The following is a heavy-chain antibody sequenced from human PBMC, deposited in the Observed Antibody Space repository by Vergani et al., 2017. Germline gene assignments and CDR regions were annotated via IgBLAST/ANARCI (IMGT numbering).Heavy chain of an antibody. J-gene: IGHJ5*02. CDR1: GFTFSTYA. D-gene: IGHD6-6*01. CDR3: AKXLGTSSGGGWFDP. Sequence: EVQLLESGGSLKQPGGSVRLSCAASGFTFSTYAMHWVRQAPGKGLEWVSGISWNSNSIGYADSVKGRFTISRDNAKNSLYLQMNSLRAEDTALYYCAKXLGTSSGGGWFDPWGQGTLVTVSS. V-gene: IGHV3-9*01. CDR2: ISWNSNSI.